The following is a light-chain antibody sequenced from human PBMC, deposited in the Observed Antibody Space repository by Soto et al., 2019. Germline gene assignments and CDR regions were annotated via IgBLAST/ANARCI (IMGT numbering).Light chain of an antibody. CDR3: SSYTTSNTRQIV. CDR1: SSDVGGYNY. CDR2: DVS. J-gene: IGLJ1*01. Sequence: QSALTQPASVSGSPGQSINISCTGTSSDVGGYNYVSWYQHHPGKAPKLIIYDVSNRPSGVSNPFSGSKSGNTASLTISGLQPEDEAAYYCSSYTTSNTRQIVFGTGTKVTVL. V-gene: IGLV2-14*03.